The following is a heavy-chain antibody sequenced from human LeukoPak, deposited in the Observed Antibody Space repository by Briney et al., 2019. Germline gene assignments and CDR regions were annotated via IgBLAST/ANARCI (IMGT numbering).Heavy chain of an antibody. D-gene: IGHD5-24*01. Sequence: SETLSLTCTVSGGSISSYYWSWIRQPPGKGLEWIGYIYYSGRTNYNPSLKSRVTISVDTSKNQFSLKLSSVTAADTAVYYCARDHGDGYNYVGYWGQGTLVTVSS. CDR1: GGSISSYY. J-gene: IGHJ4*02. CDR3: ARDHGDGYNYVGY. CDR2: IYYSGRT. V-gene: IGHV4-59*01.